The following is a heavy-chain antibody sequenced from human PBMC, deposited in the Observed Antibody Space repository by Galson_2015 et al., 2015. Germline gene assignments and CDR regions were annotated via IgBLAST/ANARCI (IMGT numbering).Heavy chain of an antibody. J-gene: IGHJ4*02. CDR3: ARERGLSGRAFDY. V-gene: IGHV3-11*05. CDR2: ISSSSYT. D-gene: IGHD3-10*01. CDR1: GFTFSDYY. Sequence: SLRLSCAASGFTFSDYYMSWIRQAPGKGLEWVSYISSSSYTNYADSVKGRFTISRDNAKNSLYLQMNSLRAEDTAVYYCARERGLSGRAFDYWGQGTLVTVSS.